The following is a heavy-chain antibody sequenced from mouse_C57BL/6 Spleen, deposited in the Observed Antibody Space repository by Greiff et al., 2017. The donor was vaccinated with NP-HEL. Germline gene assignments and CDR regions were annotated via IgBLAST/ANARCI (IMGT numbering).Heavy chain of an antibody. J-gene: IGHJ2*01. D-gene: IGHD4-1*01. CDR3: ARYTWVLDY. CDR2: IRNKANGYTT. CDR1: GFTFTDYY. V-gene: IGHV7-3*01. Sequence: DVQLVESGGGLVQPGGSLSLSCAASGFTFTDYYMSWVRQPPGKALEWLGFIRNKANGYTTEYSASVKGRFTISRDNSQSILYLQMNALRAEDSATYYCARYTWVLDYWGQGTTLTVSS.